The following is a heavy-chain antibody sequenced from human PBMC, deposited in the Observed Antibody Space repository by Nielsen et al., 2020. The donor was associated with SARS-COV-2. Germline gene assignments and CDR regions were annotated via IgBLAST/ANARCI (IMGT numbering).Heavy chain of an antibody. CDR3: AKAAPGIMITFGGKIVIPDFDY. Sequence: WIRQPPGKGLEWVSAISGSGGSTYYADSVKGRFTISRDNSKNTLYLQMNSLRAEDTAVYYCAKAAPGIMITFGGKIVIPDFDYWGQGTLVTVSS. J-gene: IGHJ4*02. V-gene: IGHV3-23*01. CDR2: ISGSGGST. D-gene: IGHD3-16*01.